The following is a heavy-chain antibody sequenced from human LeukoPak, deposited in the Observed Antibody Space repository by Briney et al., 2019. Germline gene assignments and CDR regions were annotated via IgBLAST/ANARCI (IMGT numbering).Heavy chain of an antibody. Sequence: ASVTVSCKASGYTFTVYYMHWMRQAPGQGLAWMGWINHNSGGTNYAQKFQGRVTMTRDTSIRTAYMELSRLRSDDTAVYYCARDYYYGSGSYFGISFGYWGQGTLVTVSS. CDR1: GYTFTVYY. J-gene: IGHJ4*02. D-gene: IGHD3-10*01. CDR3: ARDYYYGSGSYFGISFGY. V-gene: IGHV1-2*02. CDR2: INHNSGGT.